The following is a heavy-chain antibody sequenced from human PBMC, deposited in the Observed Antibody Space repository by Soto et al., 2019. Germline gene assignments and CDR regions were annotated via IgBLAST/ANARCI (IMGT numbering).Heavy chain of an antibody. Sequence: PGGSLRLSCAASGFTFSSYWMHWVRQAPGKGLVWVSRINSDGSSTSYADSVKGRFTISRDNAKNTLYLQMNSLRAEDTAVYYCARGATWGAAAAGIFSWGQGTLVTVSS. CDR2: INSDGSST. V-gene: IGHV3-74*01. CDR3: ARGATWGAAAAGIFS. J-gene: IGHJ5*02. CDR1: GFTFSSYW. D-gene: IGHD6-13*01.